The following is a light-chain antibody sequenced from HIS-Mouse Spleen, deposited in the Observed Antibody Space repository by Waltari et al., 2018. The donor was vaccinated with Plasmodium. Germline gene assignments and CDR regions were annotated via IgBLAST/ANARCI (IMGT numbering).Light chain of an antibody. V-gene: IGLV2-23*01. Sequence: QSALTQPASVSGSLGQSITLSCTATSSDVGSFNLLSWYQTNPAKAPKLMIYEGSKRPSGVSNRFSGSKSGNTASLTISGLQAEDEADYYCCSYAGSSYVFGTGTKVTVL. CDR1: SSDVGSFNL. CDR3: CSYAGSSYV. J-gene: IGLJ1*01. CDR2: EGS.